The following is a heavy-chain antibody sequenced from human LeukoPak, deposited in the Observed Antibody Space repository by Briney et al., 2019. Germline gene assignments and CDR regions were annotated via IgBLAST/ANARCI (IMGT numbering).Heavy chain of an antibody. J-gene: IGHJ6*03. CDR2: INSDGSST. Sequence: GGSLRLSCVASGFTFSSHWMSWVRQAPGKGLVWVSRINSDGSSTSYADSVKGRFTISRDNAQNTLYLQMNSLRAEDTAVYYCARDGGTFSIYYYYYYMDVWGKGTTVTVSS. CDR3: ARDGGTFSIYYYYYYMDV. CDR1: GFTFSSHW. D-gene: IGHD2-15*01. V-gene: IGHV3-74*01.